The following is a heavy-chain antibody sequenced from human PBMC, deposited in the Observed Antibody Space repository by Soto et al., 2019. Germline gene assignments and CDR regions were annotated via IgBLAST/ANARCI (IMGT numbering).Heavy chain of an antibody. CDR3: ARGSDVLARGATFFDS. CDR1: GGPISNSDYF. D-gene: IGHD3-10*01. CDR2: SSSSGST. V-gene: IGHV4-30-4*01. Sequence: QVPLQESGPGLVKPLQTLSLTCTVSGGPISNSDYFWSWIRQSPGEGLECIGYSSSSGSTYYNPSLTSPATLSVVTSKNQFSRSLTSVTVEDTAVYYCARGSDVLARGATFFDSCGQRTLVTVSS. J-gene: IGHJ4*02.